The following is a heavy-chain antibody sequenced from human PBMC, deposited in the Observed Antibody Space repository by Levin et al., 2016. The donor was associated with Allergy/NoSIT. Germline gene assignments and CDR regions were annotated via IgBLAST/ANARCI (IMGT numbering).Heavy chain of an antibody. V-gene: IGHV4-4*02. D-gene: IGHD3-10*01. CDR1: GGSISSSNW. CDR2: IYHSGST. J-gene: IGHJ4*02. CDR3: ARVGSLSLPYYFDY. Sequence: SETLSLTCAVSGGSISSSNWWSWVRQTPGRGLEWIGEIYHSGSTTYNPSLKSRVTISVDKSKNQFSLKLRSVTAADTAVYYCARVGSLSLPYYFDYWGQGTLVTVSS.